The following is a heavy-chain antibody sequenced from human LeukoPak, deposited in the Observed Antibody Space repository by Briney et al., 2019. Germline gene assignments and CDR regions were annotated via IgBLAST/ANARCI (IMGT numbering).Heavy chain of an antibody. V-gene: IGHV1-3*01. Sequence: GASVKVSCKSSGYTFTSYAMHWVRQAPGQKLEWMGWINAGNGDTKYSQKFQGRVTITRDTSASTAYTELSSLRSEDTAVYYCARCGPGSTSCYNKGNIGMDVWGKGTTVTVSS. J-gene: IGHJ6*04. D-gene: IGHD2-2*02. CDR1: GYTFTSYA. CDR3: ARCGPGSTSCYNKGNIGMDV. CDR2: INAGNGDT.